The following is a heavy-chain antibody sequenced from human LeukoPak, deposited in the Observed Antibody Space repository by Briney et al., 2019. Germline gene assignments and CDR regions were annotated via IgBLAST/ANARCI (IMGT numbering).Heavy chain of an antibody. CDR2: ISGSGGST. D-gene: IGHD5-18*01. CDR3: AKDRIWRGYSYALHYFDY. Sequence: GGSLRLSCAASGFTFSSYAMSWVRQAPGKGLEWVSDISGSGGSTYYADSVKGRFTISRDNSKNTLYLQMNSLRAEDTAVYYCAKDRIWRGYSYALHYFDYWGQGTLVTVSS. V-gene: IGHV3-23*01. CDR1: GFTFSSYA. J-gene: IGHJ4*02.